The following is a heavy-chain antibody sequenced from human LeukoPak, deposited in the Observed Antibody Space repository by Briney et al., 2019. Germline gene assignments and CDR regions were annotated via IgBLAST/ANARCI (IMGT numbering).Heavy chain of an antibody. CDR3: ARNVRFFDS. Sequence: SETLSLTCAVYGGSFSDYHWSWIRQPPGKGLEWIGSIYYSGSTYYNPSLKSRVTISVDTSKNQFSLKLSSVTAADTAVYYCARNVRFFDSWGQGTRVTVSS. CDR2: IYYSGST. CDR1: GGSFSDYH. D-gene: IGHD1-1*01. J-gene: IGHJ4*02. V-gene: IGHV4-34*01.